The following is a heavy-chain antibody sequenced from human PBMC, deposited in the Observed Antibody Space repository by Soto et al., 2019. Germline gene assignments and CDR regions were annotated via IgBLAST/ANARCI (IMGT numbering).Heavy chain of an antibody. D-gene: IGHD6-13*01. V-gene: IGHV4-4*02. J-gene: IGHJ5*02. CDR1: GGSISSSNW. CDR2: IYHSGST. Sequence: QVQLQESGPGLVKPSGTLSLTCAVSGGSISSSNWWSWVRQPPGKGLEWIGEIYHSGSTNYNPSLKGRVTISVDQAKNQVSLKLSSVTAADTAVYYCARGTAAAANNWFDPWGQGTLVTVSS. CDR3: ARGTAAAANNWFDP.